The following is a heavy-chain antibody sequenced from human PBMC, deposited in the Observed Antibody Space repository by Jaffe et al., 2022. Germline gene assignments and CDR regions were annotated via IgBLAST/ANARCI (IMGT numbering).Heavy chain of an antibody. CDR1: GFSLSTSGVG. CDR2: IYWNDDK. V-gene: IGHV2-5*01. D-gene: IGHD4-17*01. CDR3: AVYGDYVGAFDY. J-gene: IGHJ4*02. Sequence: QITLKESGPTLVKPTQTLTLTCTFSGFSLSTSGVGVGWIRQPPGKALEWLALIYWNDDKRYSPSLKSRLTITKDTSKNQVVLTMTNMDPVDTATYYCAVYGDYVGAFDYWGQGTLVTVSS.